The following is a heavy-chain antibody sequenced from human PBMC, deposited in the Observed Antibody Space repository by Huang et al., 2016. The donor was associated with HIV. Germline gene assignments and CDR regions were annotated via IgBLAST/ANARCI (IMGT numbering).Heavy chain of an antibody. CDR1: GGSFSGYY. J-gene: IGHJ4*02. D-gene: IGHD3-10*01. CDR2: INHSGNT. Sequence: QVQLEQWGAGLLKASETLSLTCAVYGGSFSGYYWNWLRQAPGKGLEWVGEINHSGNTNYNPSLKSRVNMSVDTSKSQFSLYLTSLSAADTGTYFCARRYNGRRDYWGRGTLVTVHS. V-gene: IGHV4-34*02. CDR3: ARRYNGRRDY.